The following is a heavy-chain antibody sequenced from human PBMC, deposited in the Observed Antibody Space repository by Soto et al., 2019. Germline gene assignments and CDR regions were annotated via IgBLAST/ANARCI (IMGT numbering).Heavy chain of an antibody. D-gene: IGHD6-19*01. CDR1: GGSISSSSYY. CDR2: IYYSGST. V-gene: IGHV4-39*01. J-gene: IGHJ4*02. Sequence: QLQLQESGPGLVKPSETLSLTCTVSGGSISSSSYYWGWIRQPPGKGLEWIGSIYYSGSTYYNPSLKSRVTISVDTSKNQFSLKLSSVTAADTAVYYCAAFRVSSGWKTFDYWGQGTLVTVSS. CDR3: AAFRVSSGWKTFDY.